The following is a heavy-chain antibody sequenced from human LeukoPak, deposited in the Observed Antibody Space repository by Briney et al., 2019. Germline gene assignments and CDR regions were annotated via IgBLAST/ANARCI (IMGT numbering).Heavy chain of an antibody. V-gene: IGHV3-66*01. CDR1: GFTVTGSY. J-gene: IGHJ4*02. D-gene: IGHD3-10*01. CDR2: IYSGDST. CDR3: ARGGYGSGPFDY. Sequence: GGSLRLSCSASGFTVTGSYVSWVRQAPGKGLEWVSVIYSGDSTYYADPVKGRFTFSRDDSKNTLYLQMNSLTAEDTAVYYCARGGYGSGPFDYWDQGALVTVSS.